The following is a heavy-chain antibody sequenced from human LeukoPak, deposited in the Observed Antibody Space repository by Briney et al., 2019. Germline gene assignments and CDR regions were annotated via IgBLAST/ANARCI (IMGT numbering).Heavy chain of an antibody. Sequence: LETLSLTCAVYGGSFSGYYWSWIRQPPGKGLEWIGEINHSGSPNYNPSLKSRGTISVDTSKNQFSLKLNSVTAADTAVYYCASLRGASYYYDSSGYLGYWGQGTLVTVSS. J-gene: IGHJ4*02. CDR3: ASLRGASYYYDSSGYLGY. CDR2: INHSGSP. V-gene: IGHV4-34*01. CDR1: GGSFSGYY. D-gene: IGHD3-22*01.